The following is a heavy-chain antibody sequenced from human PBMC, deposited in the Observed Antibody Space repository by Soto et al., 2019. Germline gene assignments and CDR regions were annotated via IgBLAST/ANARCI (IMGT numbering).Heavy chain of an antibody. J-gene: IGHJ4*02. CDR2: ISSSSSYI. D-gene: IGHD2-21*02. CDR1: GFTFSSYS. V-gene: IGHV3-21*01. Sequence: PGGSLRLSCAASGFTFSSYSMNWVRQAPGKGLEWVSSISSSSSYIYYADSVKGRFTISRDNAKNSLYLQMNSLGAEHTAVYYCARGPHIVVVTAIPVTPDYWGQGTLVTVSS. CDR3: ARGPHIVVVTAIPVTPDY.